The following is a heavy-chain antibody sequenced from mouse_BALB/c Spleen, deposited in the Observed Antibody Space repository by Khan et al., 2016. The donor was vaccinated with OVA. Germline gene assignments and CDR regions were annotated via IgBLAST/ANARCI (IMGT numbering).Heavy chain of an antibody. CDR1: GYTFTSYW. CDR2: IAPGSGDA. CDR3: ARAEGTYGDFDY. Sequence: DLVKPGASVKLSCTASGYTFTSYWINWIKQRPGQGLEWLGRIAPGSGDAYYNELFKGKTTLTVDPSSSTTYLQLSSLSSEDSAGYFCARAEGTYGDFDYWGQGAILTVSS. J-gene: IGHJ2*01. V-gene: IGHV1S41*01. D-gene: IGHD1-1*02.